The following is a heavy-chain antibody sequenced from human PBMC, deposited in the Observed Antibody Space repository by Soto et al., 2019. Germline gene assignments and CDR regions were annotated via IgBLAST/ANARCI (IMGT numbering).Heavy chain of an antibody. CDR2: IYYSGST. V-gene: IGHV4-31*03. Sequence: QVQLQESGPGLVKPSQTLSLTCTVSGGSISSGGYYWSWIRQHPGKGLEWIGYIYYSGSTYYNPSLKSRFTISVDTSKNQFSLKLSSVTAADTAVYYCAASSSWAHNWFDPWGQGTLVTVSS. D-gene: IGHD6-13*01. CDR1: GGSISSGGYY. CDR3: AASSSWAHNWFDP. J-gene: IGHJ5*02.